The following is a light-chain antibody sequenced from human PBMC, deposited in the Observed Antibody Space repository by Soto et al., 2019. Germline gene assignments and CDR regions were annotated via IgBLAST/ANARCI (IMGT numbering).Light chain of an antibody. CDR2: KAS. Sequence: DMQMTQSPSTLSASVGDRVTITSRASQSISIWLAWYQQKPGKAPKLLIYKASSLESGVPSRFSGSASGTEFTLTISSLQPDDFATYYCQQYNSYSGTFGQGTKVEIK. J-gene: IGKJ1*01. V-gene: IGKV1-5*03. CDR3: QQYNSYSGT. CDR1: QSISIW.